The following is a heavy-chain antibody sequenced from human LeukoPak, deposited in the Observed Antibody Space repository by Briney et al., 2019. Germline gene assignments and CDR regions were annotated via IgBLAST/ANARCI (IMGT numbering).Heavy chain of an antibody. D-gene: IGHD3-22*01. CDR3: ARAPSEIGGYYPEYFRH. CDR2: TKSDGRT. J-gene: IGHJ1*01. V-gene: IGHV3-74*01. Sequence: TGGSLRLSCAAAGFTFSNYWMHWVRQAPGKGLVWVSRTKSDGRTNYADSVKGRFTISRDNAKSTVSLQMNSLRAEDTGVYYCARAPSEIGGYYPEYFRHWGQGTLVTVSS. CDR1: GFTFSNYW.